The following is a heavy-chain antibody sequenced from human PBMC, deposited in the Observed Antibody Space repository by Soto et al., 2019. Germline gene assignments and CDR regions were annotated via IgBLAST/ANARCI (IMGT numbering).Heavy chain of an antibody. CDR1: GYTFTSYA. CDR2: INAGNGNT. Sequence: GASVKVSCKASGYTFTSYAMHWVRQAPGQRLEWMGWINAGNGNTKYSQKFQGRVTITRDTSASTAYMELSSLRSEDTAVYYCARTPPDGTFGGVIGDYYYYYGMDVWGQGTTVTVSS. CDR3: ARTPPDGTFGGVIGDYYYYYGMDV. V-gene: IGHV1-3*01. J-gene: IGHJ6*02. D-gene: IGHD3-16*02.